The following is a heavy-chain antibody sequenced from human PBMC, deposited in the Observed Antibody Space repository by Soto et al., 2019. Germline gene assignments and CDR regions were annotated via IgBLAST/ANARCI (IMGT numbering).Heavy chain of an antibody. CDR2: ISGSGGST. V-gene: IGHV3-23*01. J-gene: IGHJ5*02. CDR1: GFTFSRYA. Sequence: EVQLLESGGGLVQPGGSLRLSCAASGFTFSRYAMSWVRQAPGKGLEWGLAISGSGGSTYYADSVKGRLTISRNNSKITLYLQMISLIAEDTAVYYCAKDSTALYCRSTSCLGLNWFDPWGQGTMVTVSS. D-gene: IGHD2-2*01. CDR3: AKDSTALYCRSTSCLGLNWFDP.